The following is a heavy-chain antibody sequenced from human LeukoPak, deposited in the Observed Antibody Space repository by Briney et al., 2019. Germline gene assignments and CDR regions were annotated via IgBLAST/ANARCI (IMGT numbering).Heavy chain of an antibody. CDR2: IYPGDSDT. V-gene: IGHV5-51*01. CDR3: ARRKDGVDV. Sequence: HGESLKISCKGSGYSFTSYWIAWVRQMPGKGLEWMGIIYPGDSDTKYSPSFKGLLTISADKPISTAYLQWSSLKASDTATYYCARRKDGVDVWGQGTTVTVSS. J-gene: IGHJ6*02. CDR1: GYSFTSYW.